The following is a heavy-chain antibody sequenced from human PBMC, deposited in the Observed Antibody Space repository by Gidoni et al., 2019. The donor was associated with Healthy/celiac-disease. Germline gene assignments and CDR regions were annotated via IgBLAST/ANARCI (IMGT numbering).Heavy chain of an antibody. Sequence: EVQLLESGGGLVQPGGSLRPSCSASGFTFSSYAMSWVRQAPGKGLEWVSSISGSGGSTYYADSVKGRFTISRDNSKNTLYLQMNSLRAEDTAVYYCAKGLRVATKGGFDYWGQGTLVTVSS. CDR1: GFTFSSYA. J-gene: IGHJ4*02. CDR2: ISGSGGST. CDR3: AKGLRVATKGGFDY. V-gene: IGHV3-23*01. D-gene: IGHD5-12*01.